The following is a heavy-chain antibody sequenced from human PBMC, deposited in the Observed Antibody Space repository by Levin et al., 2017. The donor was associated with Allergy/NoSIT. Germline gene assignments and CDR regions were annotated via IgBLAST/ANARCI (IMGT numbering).Heavy chain of an antibody. Sequence: KSSETLSLTCTVSGGSISSGGYYWSWIRQHPGKGLEWIGYIYYSGSTYYNPSLKSRVTISVDTSKNQFSLKLSSVTAADTAVYYCARDSPIAVAGNLFDAFDIWGQGTMVTVSS. V-gene: IGHV4-31*03. CDR3: ARDSPIAVAGNLFDAFDI. CDR1: GGSISSGGYY. J-gene: IGHJ3*02. D-gene: IGHD6-19*01. CDR2: IYYSGST.